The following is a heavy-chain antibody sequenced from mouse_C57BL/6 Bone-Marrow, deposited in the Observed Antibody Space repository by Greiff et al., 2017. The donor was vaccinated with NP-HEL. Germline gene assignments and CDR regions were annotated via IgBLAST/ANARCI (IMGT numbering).Heavy chain of an antibody. D-gene: IGHD2-13*01. CDR3: ARRGDQYYYAMDY. CDR1: DYAFPSHD. V-gene: IGHV5-2*01. CDR2: IYTDGGST. J-gene: IGHJ4*01. Sequence: EVQLMESGGGLVQPGESLKLSCESYDYAFPSHDMSWVRQTPEKRLELVGAIYTDGGSTYYPDTMERRFIISRDNTKTTMYLQMSSLMSEDTALDYCARRGDQYYYAMDYWGQGTSVTVSS.